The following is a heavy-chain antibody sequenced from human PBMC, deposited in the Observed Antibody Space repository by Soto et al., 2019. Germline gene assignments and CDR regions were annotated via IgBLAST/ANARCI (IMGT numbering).Heavy chain of an antibody. V-gene: IGHV4-59*01. CDR2: IYYSGST. J-gene: IGHJ5*02. CDR3: ERGVAKIGT. D-gene: IGHD5-12*01. CDR1: GDSISSYY. Sequence: PSETLSLTCTVSGDSISSYYWSWIRQPPGKGLEWIGYIYYSGSTNYNPSLKSRVTISVDTPKNQFSLELTSVTAADTAVYYCERGVAKIGTLGQGTLVTVSS.